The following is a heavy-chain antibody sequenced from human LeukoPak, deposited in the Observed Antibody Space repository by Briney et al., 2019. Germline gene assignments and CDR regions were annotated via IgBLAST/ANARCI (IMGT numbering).Heavy chain of an antibody. J-gene: IGHJ6*03. CDR1: GFTFSTFP. CDR3: ARVGRVSIYPSYMDV. Sequence: PGTSLRLSCEASGFTFSTFPMHWVRQPPDKGLEWVAVISDDGRDIYYADSVKGRFTISRDNSKNTLYLQMNSLSPEDTAVVYCARVGRVSIYPSYMDVWGKGTTVTVSS. V-gene: IGHV3-30*04. CDR2: ISDDGRDI. D-gene: IGHD2-8*02.